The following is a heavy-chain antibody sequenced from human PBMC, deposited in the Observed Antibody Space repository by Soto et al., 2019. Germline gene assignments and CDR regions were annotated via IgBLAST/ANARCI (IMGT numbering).Heavy chain of an antibody. J-gene: IGHJ6*02. V-gene: IGHV3-53*01. CDR2: IYSGGST. CDR1: GVTGSSNY. Sequence: PGGALRLSCAASGVTGSSNYMSWVRQAPGKGLEWVSVIYSGGSTYSADSVKGRFTISRDNSKTTLYLQMNSLRAEHTAVYYCARDRAGYSAGGAYGMDVWGQGTTVTVSS. D-gene: IGHD5-18*01. CDR3: ARDRAGYSAGGAYGMDV.